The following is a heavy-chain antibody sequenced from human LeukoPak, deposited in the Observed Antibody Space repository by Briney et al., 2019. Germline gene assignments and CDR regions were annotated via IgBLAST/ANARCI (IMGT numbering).Heavy chain of an antibody. Sequence: SETLSLTCTVSGGSISSYYWSWIRQPPGKGLEWIGYIYYSGSTNYNPSLKSRVTISVDTSKNQFSLKLSSVTAADTAVYYCARWRGYSYGQRGGDYWGQGTLVTVSS. J-gene: IGHJ4*02. V-gene: IGHV4-59*12. CDR1: GGSISSYY. CDR3: ARWRGYSYGQRGGDY. D-gene: IGHD5-18*01. CDR2: IYYSGST.